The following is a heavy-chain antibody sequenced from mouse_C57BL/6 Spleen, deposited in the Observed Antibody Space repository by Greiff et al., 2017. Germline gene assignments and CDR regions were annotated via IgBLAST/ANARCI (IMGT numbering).Heavy chain of an antibody. D-gene: IGHD1-1*01. J-gene: IGHJ2*01. Sequence: VQLVESGAELVKPGASVTLSCTASGYTFTEYSIHWVKQRSGQGLEWIGWLYPGSGSIKYNEKFTDKATLTADKSSSTVYMELSRLTSEDSAVYFCARHEDYYGRSFDYWGQGTTLTVSS. CDR1: GYTFTEYS. CDR3: ARHEDYYGRSFDY. CDR2: LYPGSGSI. V-gene: IGHV1-62-2*01.